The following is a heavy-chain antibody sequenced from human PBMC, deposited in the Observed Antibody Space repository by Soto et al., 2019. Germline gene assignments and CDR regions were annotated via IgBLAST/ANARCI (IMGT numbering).Heavy chain of an antibody. V-gene: IGHV3-23*01. J-gene: IGHJ4*02. D-gene: IGHD6-19*01. CDR2: ISGSGGST. Sequence: GSLRLSCAASGFTFSSYAMSWVRQAPGKGLEWVSAISGSGGSTYYADSVKGRFTISRDSSKNTLYLQMNSLRAEDTAVYYCAKYVAGLFYFDYWGQGTLVTVS. CDR3: AKYVAGLFYFDY. CDR1: GFTFSSYA.